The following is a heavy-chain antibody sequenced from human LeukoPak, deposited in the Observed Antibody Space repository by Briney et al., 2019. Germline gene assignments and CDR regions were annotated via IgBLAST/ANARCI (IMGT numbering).Heavy chain of an antibody. CDR3: ARLGIRDSSGYYSGAFDI. D-gene: IGHD3-22*01. Sequence: GESLKISCKGSAYSFTSYWIGWVRQMPGKGLEWMGIIYPGDSDTRYSPSFQGQVTISADKSISTAYLQWSSLKASDTAMYYCARLGIRDSSGYYSGAFDIWGQGTMVTVSS. CDR2: IYPGDSDT. V-gene: IGHV5-51*01. J-gene: IGHJ3*02. CDR1: AYSFTSYW.